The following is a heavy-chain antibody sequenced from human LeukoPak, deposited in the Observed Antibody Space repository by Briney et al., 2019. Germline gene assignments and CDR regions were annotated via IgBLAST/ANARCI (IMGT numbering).Heavy chain of an antibody. J-gene: IGHJ2*01. CDR1: GFTFGDYA. Sequence: GRSLRLSCAPSGFTFGDYAMSWVRQAPGKGLEWVTFIRGKAYGPATEYAASVKGRFTISRDDSKSIAYLQMNSLKTEDTAVYYCIRLGAYWYFDLWGRGTLVTVSS. D-gene: IGHD3-16*01. V-gene: IGHV3-49*04. CDR3: IRLGAYWYFDL. CDR2: IRGKAYGPAT.